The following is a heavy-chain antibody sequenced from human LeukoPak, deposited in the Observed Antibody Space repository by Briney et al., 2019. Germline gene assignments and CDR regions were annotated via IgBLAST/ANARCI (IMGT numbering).Heavy chain of an antibody. CDR2: ITPIFGTA. Sequence: SVKVSCKASGGTFSSYAISWVRQAPGQGLEWMGRITPIFGTAKYAQKFQGRVTITTDESTSTAYMELSSLRSEDTAVYYCARRNDSSGYSLDYWGQGTLVTVSS. CDR1: GGTFSSYA. J-gene: IGHJ4*02. CDR3: ARRNDSSGYSLDY. D-gene: IGHD3-22*01. V-gene: IGHV1-69*05.